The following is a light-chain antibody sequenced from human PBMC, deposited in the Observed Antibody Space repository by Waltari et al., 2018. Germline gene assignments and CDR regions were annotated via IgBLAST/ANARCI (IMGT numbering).Light chain of an antibody. V-gene: IGKV3-11*01. J-gene: IGKJ2*01. Sequence: EIVLTQSPATLSLSPGDTATLSCRASQSVGSYLAWYQQKPGQAHRLLIYDASNRATGIPARVRGSGSGTDFTLTISSLEAEDFAVYYCQQRSNWTPHTFGQGARLEIK. CDR1: QSVGSY. CDR2: DAS. CDR3: QQRSNWTPHT.